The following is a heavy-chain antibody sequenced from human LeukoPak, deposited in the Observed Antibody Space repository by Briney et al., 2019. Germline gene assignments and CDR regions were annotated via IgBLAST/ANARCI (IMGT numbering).Heavy chain of an antibody. Sequence: GGSLRLSCAASGFIFTTYAMTWVRQAPGKGLQWVSAISGSGGTTYYADSVKGRFTISRDNSKNTLYLQMNSLRAEDTALYYCAKESSGWYKYYFDYWGQGTLVTVSS. J-gene: IGHJ4*02. CDR3: AKESSGWYKYYFDY. D-gene: IGHD6-19*01. V-gene: IGHV3-23*01. CDR2: ISGSGGTT. CDR1: GFIFTTYA.